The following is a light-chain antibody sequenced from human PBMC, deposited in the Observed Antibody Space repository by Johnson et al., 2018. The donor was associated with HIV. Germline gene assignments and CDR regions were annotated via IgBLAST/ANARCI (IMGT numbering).Light chain of an antibody. CDR1: SCDIGNNY. V-gene: IGLV1-51*01. CDR3: GTWDSSLNPHYV. CDR2: DNN. J-gene: IGLJ1*01. Sequence: QSVLTQPPSVSAAPGQKVTISCSKSSCDIGNNYVSWHQQFPGTAPKFLIYDNNNRPSGIPDRISGSKSGTSATLGITRLQAGDEADDYCGTWDSSLNPHYVFGTGTKVTVL.